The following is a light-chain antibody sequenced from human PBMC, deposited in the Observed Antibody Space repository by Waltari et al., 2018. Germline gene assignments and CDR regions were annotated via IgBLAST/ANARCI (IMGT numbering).Light chain of an antibody. J-gene: IGLJ3*02. V-gene: IGLV1-47*01. CDR2: RNN. CDR3: GTWDGSLSAWV. CDR1: SSNIGSNY. Sequence: QSVLTQPPSASGTPGQRVTISCSGSSSNIGSNYVYWYQQVPGTAPKLLIYRNNQRPSGVPDRFSGSKSGTSASLAISGRRSEYEADYYCGTWDGSLSAWVFGGGTKLTVL.